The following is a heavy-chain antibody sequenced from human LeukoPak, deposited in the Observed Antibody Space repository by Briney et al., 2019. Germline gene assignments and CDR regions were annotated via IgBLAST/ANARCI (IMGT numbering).Heavy chain of an antibody. CDR3: ARGYIGSPPDY. D-gene: IGHD1-26*01. J-gene: IGHJ4*02. CDR2: VFYSGNT. CDR1: GGSLTGYF. Sequence: SETLSLTCTVSGGSLTGYFWSWVRQPPGKGLEWLGYVFYSGNTSYNPSLESRVTTSADTSKNQFSLRLTSVTAADTAVYYCARGYIGSPPDYWGQGTLVTVSS. V-gene: IGHV4-59*12.